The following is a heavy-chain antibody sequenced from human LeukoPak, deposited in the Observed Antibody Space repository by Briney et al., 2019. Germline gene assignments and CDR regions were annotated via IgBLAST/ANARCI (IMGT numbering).Heavy chain of an antibody. CDR2: IKRDGSEK. J-gene: IGHJ4*02. CDR3: ASLLVAGVASVDY. Sequence: TGGSLRLSCAASGFTFSSYWMTWVRQAPGKWLEWVANIKRDGSEKHYVGSVKGRFTISRDNAKNSMFLQMNSLRAEDTAVYYCASLLVAGVASVDYWGQGTLVTVSS. CDR1: GFTFSSYW. V-gene: IGHV3-7*03. D-gene: IGHD6-19*01.